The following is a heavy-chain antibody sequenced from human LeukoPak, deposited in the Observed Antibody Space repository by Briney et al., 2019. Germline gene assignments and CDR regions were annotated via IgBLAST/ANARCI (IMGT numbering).Heavy chain of an antibody. J-gene: IGHJ4*02. V-gene: IGHV1-24*01. Sequence: ASVNVSCKVSGKTLSDLSIHWLRQPPGKGLEWLGGYDPEDGERIYVQMFHGRVTMTDDTSIYTVYMELSSRRSEDTAVYYGVTGFTTMAVDYFDYWGQGTLVTVSP. CDR3: VTGFTTMAVDYFDY. D-gene: IGHD5-18*01. CDR1: GKTLSDLS. CDR2: YDPEDGER.